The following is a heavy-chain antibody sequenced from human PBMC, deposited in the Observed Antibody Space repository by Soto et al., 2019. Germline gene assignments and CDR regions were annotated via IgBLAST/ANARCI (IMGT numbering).Heavy chain of an antibody. CDR3: ARVPGP. CDR1: GGSISSGGYS. Sequence: QLQLQESGSGLVKPSQTLSLTCAVSGGSISSGGYSWSWIRQPPGKGLEWSGNSYHSGSTYYNPARKSRVTISVDRSKTQFSLKLSSVTAADTAVYYCARVPGPWGQGTLVTVSS. CDR2: SYHSGST. V-gene: IGHV4-30-2*01. J-gene: IGHJ5*02.